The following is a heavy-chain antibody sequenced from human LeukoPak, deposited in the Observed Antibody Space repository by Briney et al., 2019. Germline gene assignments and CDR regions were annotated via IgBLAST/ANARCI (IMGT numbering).Heavy chain of an antibody. V-gene: IGHV3-13*01. D-gene: IGHD2-15*01. Sequence: GGSLRLSCAASGFTFSDHAMHWVRQPTGKGLEWVSAIGTAGDTFYPGSVKGRFTISRENAKNSLYLQMNSLRADDTAVYYCARQKILHGNFDCWGQGTLVTVPS. CDR3: ARQKILHGNFDC. CDR1: GFTFSDHA. J-gene: IGHJ4*02. CDR2: IGTAGDT.